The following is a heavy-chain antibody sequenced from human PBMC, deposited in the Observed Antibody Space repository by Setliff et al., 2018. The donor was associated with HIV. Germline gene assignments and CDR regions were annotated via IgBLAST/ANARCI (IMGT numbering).Heavy chain of an antibody. CDR3: ARGFYREAMDV. CDR1: GYSISSGYY. CDR2: IYHSGST. J-gene: IGHJ6*02. D-gene: IGHD1-26*01. Sequence: SETLSLTCTVSGYSISSGYYWGWIRQPPGKGLEWIGSIYHSGSTYYNPSLRSRVTISVDTSKNQFSLKLSSVTAADTAVYFCARGFYREAMDVWGPGTTVTVSS. V-gene: IGHV4-38-2*02.